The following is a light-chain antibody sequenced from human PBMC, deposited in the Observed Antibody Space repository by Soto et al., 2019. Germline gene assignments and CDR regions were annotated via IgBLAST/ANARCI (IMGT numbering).Light chain of an antibody. Sequence: QSVLTQPPSASATLGQGVTITCSGSSSNIGSNYVYWYQQLPGTAPKLLIYSNNQRPSGVPDRFSGSKSGTSDSLAISGLRSEDEADYYCAAWDDSLSGSYVFGTGTRSPS. CDR3: AAWDDSLSGSYV. J-gene: IGLJ1*01. V-gene: IGLV1-47*02. CDR1: SSNIGSNY. CDR2: SNN.